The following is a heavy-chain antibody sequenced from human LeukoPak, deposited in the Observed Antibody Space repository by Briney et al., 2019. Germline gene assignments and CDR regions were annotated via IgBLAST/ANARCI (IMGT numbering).Heavy chain of an antibody. D-gene: IGHD3-3*01. Sequence: SETLSRTCDVSGASIRSYYWNWIPQPPGKGLEWIGYIYYIGSTNYNPSLKSRVTISLDTSKNHFSLKLSSVTAADTAVYYCARLVGSEYDFDTFDIWGQGTMVTVSS. CDR1: GASIRSYY. CDR2: IYYIGST. J-gene: IGHJ3*02. V-gene: IGHV4-59*01. CDR3: ARLVGSEYDFDTFDI.